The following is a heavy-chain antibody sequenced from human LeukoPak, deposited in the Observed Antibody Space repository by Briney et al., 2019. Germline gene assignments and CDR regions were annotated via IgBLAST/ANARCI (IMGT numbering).Heavy chain of an antibody. D-gene: IGHD2-8*01. J-gene: IGHJ4*02. Sequence: GASVKVSCKASGYTFSNFDINWVRQATGQGPEWMGWMNPESGNTGYAQKFQGRVTMTRDSSKSTAYMELISLRFEDTAIYYCTRAIRHQLVSDYWGQGTLVTVSS. CDR1: GYTFSNFD. CDR3: TRAIRHQLVSDY. CDR2: MNPESGNT. V-gene: IGHV1-8*01.